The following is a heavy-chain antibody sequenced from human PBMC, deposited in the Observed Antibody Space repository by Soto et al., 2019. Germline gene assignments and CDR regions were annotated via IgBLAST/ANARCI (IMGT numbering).Heavy chain of an antibody. D-gene: IGHD3-3*01. Sequence: QITLKESGPTLVKPTQTLTLTCTFSGFSLSTSGVGVGWIRQPPGKALECLAFIHWDDDKRYSPSLKSRLTITKGTPKKQVDITMTNMDPVDTATYYCAHITYSNFWSGYPGFEYWGQGTLVTV. CDR1: GFSLSTSGVG. CDR3: AHITYSNFWSGYPGFEY. J-gene: IGHJ4*02. V-gene: IGHV2-5*02. CDR2: IHWDDDK.